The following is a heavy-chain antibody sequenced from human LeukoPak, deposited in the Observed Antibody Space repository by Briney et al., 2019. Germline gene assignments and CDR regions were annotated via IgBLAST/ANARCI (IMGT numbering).Heavy chain of an antibody. CDR1: GGSITSYY. D-gene: IGHD3-22*01. CDR2: VYYSGST. Sequence: AETLSLTSTVSGGSITSYYWTCIRQPPGKGLEWIEFVYYSGSTYYNPSLKSRVTISVDTSKNQFSLKLSSVTAADTAVYYCARVYLGIVVVIDYWGQGTLVTVFS. CDR3: ARVYLGIVVVIDY. V-gene: IGHV4-59*12. J-gene: IGHJ4*02.